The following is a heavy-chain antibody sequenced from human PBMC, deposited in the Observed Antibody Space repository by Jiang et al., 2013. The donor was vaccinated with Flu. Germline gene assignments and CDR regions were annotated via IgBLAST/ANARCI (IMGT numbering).Heavy chain of an antibody. D-gene: IGHD3-16*02. J-gene: IGHJ5*02. Sequence: VQLLESGGGLVQPGGSLRLSCAASGFTFSSYAMSWVRQAPGKGLEWVSAISGSGGSTYYADSVKGRFTISRDNSKNTLYLQMNSLRAEDTAVYYCAKDSGSDDYVWGSYRHHRWFDPWGQGTLVTVSS. CDR2: ISGSGGST. V-gene: IGHV3-23*01. CDR1: GFTFSSYA. CDR3: AKDSGSDDYVWGSYRHHRWFDP.